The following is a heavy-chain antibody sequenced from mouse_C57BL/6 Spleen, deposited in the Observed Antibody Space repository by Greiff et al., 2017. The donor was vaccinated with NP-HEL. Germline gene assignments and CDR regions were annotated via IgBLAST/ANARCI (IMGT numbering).Heavy chain of an antibody. Sequence: EVQLQQSGPELVKPGASVKMSCKASGYTFTDYNMHWVKQSHGKSLEWIGYINPNNGGTSYNQKFKGKATLTVNKSSSTAYMELRSLTSEDSAVYYCARWGLHGSSPYWYFDVWGTGTTVTVSS. V-gene: IGHV1-22*01. J-gene: IGHJ1*03. CDR1: GYTFTDYN. CDR2: INPNNGGT. D-gene: IGHD1-1*01. CDR3: ARWGLHGSSPYWYFDV.